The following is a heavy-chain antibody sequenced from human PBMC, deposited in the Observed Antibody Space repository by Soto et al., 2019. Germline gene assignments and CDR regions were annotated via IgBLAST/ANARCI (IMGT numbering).Heavy chain of an antibody. Sequence: QVQLQESGPGLVKPSGTLSLTCAVSGGSISSSNWWSWVRQPPGKGLEWIGEIYHGGSTNYNPSLRSRVTISVDKSKNQFSLKLSSVTAADTAVYYCARRFLVAAAGVDRFDPWGQGTLVTVSS. CDR1: GGSISSSNW. V-gene: IGHV4-4*02. CDR2: IYHGGST. D-gene: IGHD6-13*01. CDR3: ARRFLVAAAGVDRFDP. J-gene: IGHJ5*02.